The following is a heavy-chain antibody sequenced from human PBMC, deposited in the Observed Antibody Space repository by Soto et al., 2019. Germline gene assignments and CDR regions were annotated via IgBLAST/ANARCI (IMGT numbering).Heavy chain of an antibody. CDR2: TYYTSKWYN. CDR1: GDSVSSNSAA. J-gene: IGHJ6*02. CDR3: ARDRVVAVPAAIRYYYYYGMDV. D-gene: IGHD2-2*02. Sequence: SQTLSLTCAISGDSVSSNSAAWNWIRQSPSRGLDWLGRTYYTSKWYNDYAVSVKGRITINPDTSKNQFSLQLNSVTPEDTAVYYCARDRVVAVPAAIRYYYYYGMDVWRQAPPITVS. V-gene: IGHV6-1*01.